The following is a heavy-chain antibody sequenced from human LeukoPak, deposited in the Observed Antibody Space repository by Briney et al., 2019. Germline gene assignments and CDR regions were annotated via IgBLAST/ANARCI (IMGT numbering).Heavy chain of an antibody. J-gene: IGHJ5*02. CDR3: AKVGVSGLVPGHWFDP. Sequence: GGSLRLSCAASGFIVNTNYMTWVRQAPGRGLEWVSFIYADGTTYYADSVKGRFTNSRDISKNEVYLQMNSLRPEDTAVYFCAKVGVSGLVPGHWFDPWGLGTLVTVSS. V-gene: IGHV3-53*01. CDR2: IYADGTT. CDR1: GFIVNTNY. D-gene: IGHD3/OR15-3a*01.